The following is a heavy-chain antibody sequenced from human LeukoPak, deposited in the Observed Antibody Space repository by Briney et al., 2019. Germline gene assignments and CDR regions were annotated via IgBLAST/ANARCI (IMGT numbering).Heavy chain of an antibody. J-gene: IGHJ5*02. V-gene: IGHV4-39*01. CDR1: GGSISSSSYY. D-gene: IGHD6-13*01. CDR2: IYYSGST. Sequence: SETLSLTCTVSGGSISSSSYYWGWIRQPPGKGLEWIGSIYYSGSTYYNPSLKSRITISVDTSKNQFSLKLSSVTAADTAVCYCARQEVAAAWFDPWGQGTLVTVSS. CDR3: ARQEVAAAWFDP.